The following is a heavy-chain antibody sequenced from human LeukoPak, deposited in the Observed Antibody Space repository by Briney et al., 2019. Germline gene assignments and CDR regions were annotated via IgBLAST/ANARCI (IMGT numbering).Heavy chain of an antibody. D-gene: IGHD2-8*02. J-gene: IGHJ4*02. CDR2: IIPILGIA. Sequence: SVKVSCKASGGTFSSYAISWVRQAPRQGLEWMGRIIPILGIANYAQKFQGRVTITADKSTSTAYMDLSRLRADDTAVYYCAPSAGGVYYFDYWGQGTLVTVSS. V-gene: IGHV1-69*04. CDR1: GGTFSSYA. CDR3: APSAGGVYYFDY.